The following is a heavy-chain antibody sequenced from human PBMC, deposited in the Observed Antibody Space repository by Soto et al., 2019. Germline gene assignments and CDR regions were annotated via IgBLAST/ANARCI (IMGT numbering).Heavy chain of an antibody. J-gene: IGHJ6*01. CDR2: ISYDGSNK. D-gene: IGHD3-16*01. V-gene: IGHV3-30-3*01. CDR3: ARADVARIRRSLDV. Sequence: PGGSLRGSCAASGLTVSTYSMHWVRHAPGKGLECVAVISYDGSNKYYADSVKGRFTISRDNSKNTLYLQMKSLRAEDTAVYDGARADVARIRRSLDVCGHVTT. CDR1: GLTVSTYS.